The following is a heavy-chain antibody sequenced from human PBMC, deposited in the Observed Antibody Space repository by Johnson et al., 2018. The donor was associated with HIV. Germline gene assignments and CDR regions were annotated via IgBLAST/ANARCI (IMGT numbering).Heavy chain of an antibody. J-gene: IGHJ3*02. D-gene: IGHD6-6*01. CDR1: GFTFSSYA. CDR3: ASSPMRYSSSAYAFDI. V-gene: IGHV3-30*04. Sequence: QVQLVESGGGLVKPGGSLRLSCAASGFTFSSYAMHWVRQAPGKGLEWVAVISYDGSNKYYADSVKGRFTISRDNSKNTLYLQMNSLRAEDTAVYYCASSPMRYSSSAYAFDIWGQGTMVTVSS. CDR2: ISYDGSNK.